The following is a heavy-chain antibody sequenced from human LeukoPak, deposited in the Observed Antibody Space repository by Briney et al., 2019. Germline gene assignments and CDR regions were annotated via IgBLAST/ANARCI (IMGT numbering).Heavy chain of an antibody. V-gene: IGHV1-2*02. CDR1: GYTFTGYY. J-gene: IGHJ6*03. Sequence: ASVKVSCKASGYTFTGYYMHWVRQAPGQGLEWMGWINPNSGGTNYAQKFQGRVTMTRDTSISTAYMELSRLRSDDTAVYYCARDSRSSWFYYYYMDVWGKGTTVTVSS. D-gene: IGHD6-6*01. CDR2: INPNSGGT. CDR3: ARDSRSSWFYYYYMDV.